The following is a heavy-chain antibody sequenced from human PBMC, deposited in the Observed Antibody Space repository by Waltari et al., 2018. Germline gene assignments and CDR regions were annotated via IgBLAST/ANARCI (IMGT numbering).Heavy chain of an antibody. CDR2: IYYSGST. V-gene: IGHV4-30-4*08. D-gene: IGHD2-21*01. CDR3: ARVKAYCGGDCYSYYYYYMDV. Sequence: QVQLQESGPGLVKPSQTLSLTCTVSGGSISSGDYYWSWIRQPPGKGLEWIGYIYYSGSTYYNPSLKSRVTISVDTSKNQFSLKLSSVTAADTAVYYCARVKAYCGGDCYSYYYYYMDVWGKGTTVTISS. J-gene: IGHJ6*03. CDR1: GGSISSGDYY.